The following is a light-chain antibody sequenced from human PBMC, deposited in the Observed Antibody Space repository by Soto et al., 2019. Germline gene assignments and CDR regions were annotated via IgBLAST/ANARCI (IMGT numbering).Light chain of an antibody. CDR2: WAS. Sequence: DIVMTQSPDSLAVSLGERATINCKSSLSVLYSSNNKNCLAWYQQKPGQPPKLLIYWASTRESGVPDRFSASGSGTDFTLTISSLQAEDVAVYYCQQYYSTFLTFGGGTKVEIK. CDR1: LSVLYSSNNKNC. CDR3: QQYYSTFLT. J-gene: IGKJ4*01. V-gene: IGKV4-1*01.